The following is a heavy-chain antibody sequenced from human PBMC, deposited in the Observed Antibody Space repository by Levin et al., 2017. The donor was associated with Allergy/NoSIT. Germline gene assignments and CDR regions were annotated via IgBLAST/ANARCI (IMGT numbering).Heavy chain of an antibody. CDR2: IIPIFGTA. Sequence: ASVKVSCKASGGTFSSYAISWVRQAPGQGLEWMGGIIPIFGTANYAQKFQGRVTITADESTSTAYMELSSLRSEDTAVYYCARDCSGGSCYSRYRSSAFDIWGQGTMVTVSS. CDR1: GGTFSSYA. V-gene: IGHV1-69*13. CDR3: ARDCSGGSCYSRYRSSAFDI. D-gene: IGHD2-15*01. J-gene: IGHJ3*02.